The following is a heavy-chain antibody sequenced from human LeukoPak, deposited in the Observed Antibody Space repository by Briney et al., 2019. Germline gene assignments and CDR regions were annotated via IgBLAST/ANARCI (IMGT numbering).Heavy chain of an antibody. CDR3: AREDDELLIDY. J-gene: IGHJ4*02. V-gene: IGHV3-30-3*01. CDR2: ISYDGSNK. CDR1: GFTFSSYA. Sequence: GGSLRLSCAASGFTFSSYAMHWVRQAPGKGLEWVAVISYDGSNKYYADSVKGRFTISRDNSKNTLYLQMNSLRAEDTAVYYCAREDDELLIDYWGQGTLVTVSS. D-gene: IGHD3-9*01.